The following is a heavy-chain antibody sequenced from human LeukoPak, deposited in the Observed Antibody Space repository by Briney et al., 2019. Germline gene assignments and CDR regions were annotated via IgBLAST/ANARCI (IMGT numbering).Heavy chain of an antibody. J-gene: IGHJ3*02. CDR3: ARELYYYGSGSYYRGMRSDAFDI. Sequence: GASVKVSCKASGYTFTSYGISWVRQAPGQGLEWMGWISAYNGNTNYAQTLQGRVTMTTDTSTSTAYMELRSLRSDDTAVYYCARELYYYGSGSYYRGMRSDAFDIWGQGTMVTVSS. D-gene: IGHD3-10*01. V-gene: IGHV1-18*04. CDR2: ISAYNGNT. CDR1: GYTFTSYG.